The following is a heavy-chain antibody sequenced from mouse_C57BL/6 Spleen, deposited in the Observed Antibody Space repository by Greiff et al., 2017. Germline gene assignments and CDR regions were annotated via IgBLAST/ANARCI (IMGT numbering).Heavy chain of an antibody. Sequence: EVHLVESGGGLVQPKGSLKLSCAASGFTFTTYAMHWVRQAPGKGLEWVGRIRRKSSNYATYYADSVKDRFTISRDDSQTMLYLQMNNLKTEDTAMYYCVSEGLGRPFDYWGQGTTLTVSS. CDR3: VSEGLGRPFDY. D-gene: IGHD4-1*01. V-gene: IGHV10-3*01. CDR2: IRRKSSNYAT. CDR1: GFTFTTYA. J-gene: IGHJ2*01.